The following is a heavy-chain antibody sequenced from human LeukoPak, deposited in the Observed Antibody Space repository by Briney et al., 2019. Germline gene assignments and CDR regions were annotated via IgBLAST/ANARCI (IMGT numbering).Heavy chain of an antibody. CDR3: ARESEAAAFDY. Sequence: HPGGSLRLSCAASGFTFSYYNMHWVRQAPGKGLEWVAMIRHDESDQYYVDSVKGRFFISRDNSKSTLFLQMNSLRAEDTAVYYCARESEAAAFDYWGQGTLVTVSS. V-gene: IGHV3-30*02. CDR2: IRHDESDQ. J-gene: IGHJ4*02. CDR1: GFTFSYYN. D-gene: IGHD6-13*01.